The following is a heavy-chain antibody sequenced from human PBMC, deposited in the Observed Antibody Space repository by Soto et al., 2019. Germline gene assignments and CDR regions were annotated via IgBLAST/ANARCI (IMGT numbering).Heavy chain of an antibody. CDR3: ARGRYCSGGSCYSEVRWFDP. V-gene: IGHV4-31*03. CDR1: GGSISSGGYY. J-gene: IGHJ5*02. CDR2: IYDSGST. Sequence: SETLSLTCTVSGGSISSGGYYWSWIRQHPGKGLEWIGYIYDSGSTYYNPSLKSRVTISVDTSKNQFSLKLSSVTAADTAVYYCARGRYCSGGSCYSEVRWFDPWGQGTLVTVSS. D-gene: IGHD2-15*01.